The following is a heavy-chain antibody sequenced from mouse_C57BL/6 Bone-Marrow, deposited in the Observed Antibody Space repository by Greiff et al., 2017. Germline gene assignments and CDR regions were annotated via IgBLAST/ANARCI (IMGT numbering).Heavy chain of an antibody. CDR2: IRLKSDNYAT. J-gene: IGHJ3*01. V-gene: IGHV6-3*01. CDR3: TGEGGYDETDAFAY. Sequence: EVMLVESGGGLVQPGGSMKLSCVASGFTFSNYWMNWVRQSPEKGLEWVAQIRLKSDNYATHYAESVKGRFTISRDDSKSSVYLQMNNLRAEDTGIYYCTGEGGYDETDAFAYWGQGTLVTVSA. CDR1: GFTFSNYW. D-gene: IGHD2-2*01.